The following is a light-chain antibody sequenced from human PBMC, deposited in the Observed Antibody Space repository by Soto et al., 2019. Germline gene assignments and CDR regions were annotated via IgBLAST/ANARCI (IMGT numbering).Light chain of an antibody. CDR2: NNN. CDR1: SSNIATNT. J-gene: IGLJ2*01. Sequence: QSVLTQPPSASATPGQRVTISCSGASSNIATNTVNWYQVFPGTAPKLLIYNNNDRPQGVPDRFSGTKSGTSASLAISGLQSDDEADYYCAAWDDGLNGVLFGGGTKVTVL. V-gene: IGLV1-44*01. CDR3: AAWDDGLNGVL.